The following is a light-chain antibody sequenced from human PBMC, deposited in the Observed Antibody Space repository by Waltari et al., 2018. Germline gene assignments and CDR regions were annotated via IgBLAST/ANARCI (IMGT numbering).Light chain of an antibody. CDR1: SSNIGNNY. CDR3: GTWDSSLSAWL. Sequence: QSVLTQPPSVSAAPGQKVTISCSGSSSNIGNNYVSWYQQLPGTAPKLLIYENNKRPSGIPYRFSGSKSGTSATLGITGLQTGDEADYYCGTWDSSLSAWLFGGGTKLTVL. CDR2: ENN. J-gene: IGLJ3*02. V-gene: IGLV1-51*02.